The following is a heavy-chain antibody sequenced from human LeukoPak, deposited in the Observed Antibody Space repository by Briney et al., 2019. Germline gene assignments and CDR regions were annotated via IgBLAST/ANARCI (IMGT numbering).Heavy chain of an antibody. CDR3: ARGFLGLNGGV. D-gene: IGHD1-26*01. CDR2: INHNGST. J-gene: IGHJ6*02. V-gene: IGHV4-34*01. Sequence: SETLSLICCVSGGSFSGYYWNWIRQAPGKGLEWIGEINHNGSTSSNPSLKSRVTISVDTSRSRFSLKLNSATAADTAVYYCARGFLGLNGGVWGQGTTVTVSS. CDR1: GGSFSGYY.